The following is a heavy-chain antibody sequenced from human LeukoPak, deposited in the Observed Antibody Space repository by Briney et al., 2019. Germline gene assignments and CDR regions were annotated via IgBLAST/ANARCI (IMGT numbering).Heavy chain of an antibody. D-gene: IGHD5-12*01. CDR1: GFTFSSYG. V-gene: IGHV3-33*01. CDR2: IWYDGSNK. CDR3: ARDKLQVATVFDY. J-gene: IGHJ4*02. Sequence: GGSLRLSCAASGFTFSSYGMHWVRQAPGKGLEWVAVIWYDGSNKYYADSMKGRFTISRDNSKNTLYLQMNSLRAEDTAVYYCARDKLQVATVFDYWGQGTLVTVSS.